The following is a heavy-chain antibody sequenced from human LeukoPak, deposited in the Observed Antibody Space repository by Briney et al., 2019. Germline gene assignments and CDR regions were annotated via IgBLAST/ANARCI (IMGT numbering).Heavy chain of an antibody. J-gene: IGHJ5*02. V-gene: IGHV4-61*08. D-gene: IGHD3-9*01. CDR3: AREGYDILTGYYRAYNWFDP. CDR1: GGSVSSGGYY. CDR2: IYYSGST. Sequence: PSETLSLTCTVSGGSVSSGGYYWSWIRQPPGKGLEWIGYIYYSGSTNYNPSLKSRVTISVDTSKNQFSLKLSSVTAADTAVYYCAREGYDILTGYYRAYNWFDPWGQGTLVTVSS.